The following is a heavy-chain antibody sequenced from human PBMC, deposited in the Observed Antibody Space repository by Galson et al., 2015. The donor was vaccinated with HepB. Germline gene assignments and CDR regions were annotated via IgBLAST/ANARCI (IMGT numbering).Heavy chain of an antibody. CDR3: ARDGIAAAGTPPNGANYYYYYGMDV. D-gene: IGHD6-13*01. CDR2: ISAYNGNT. J-gene: IGHJ6*02. Sequence: SVKVSCKASGYTFTSYGISWVRQAPGQGLEWMGWISAYNGNTNYAQKLQGRVTMTTDTSTSTAYMELRSLRSDDTAVYYCARDGIAAAGTPPNGANYYYYYGMDVWGQGTTVTVSS. CDR1: GYTFTSYG. V-gene: IGHV1-18*04.